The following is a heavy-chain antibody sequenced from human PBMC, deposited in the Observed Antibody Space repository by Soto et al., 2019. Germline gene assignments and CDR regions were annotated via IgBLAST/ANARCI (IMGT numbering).Heavy chain of an antibody. CDR1: GYTFTSYD. CDR2: IIPIIGII. V-gene: IGHV1-69*04. CDR3: ARDDILTGPFDY. Sequence: GASVKVSCKASGYTFTSYDINWVRQATGQGLEWMGRIIPIIGIINYAQKFQGRVTITADKFTGTAYMELTRLRSEDTAVYYCARDDILTGPFDYWGQGTLVTVSS. D-gene: IGHD3-9*01. J-gene: IGHJ4*02.